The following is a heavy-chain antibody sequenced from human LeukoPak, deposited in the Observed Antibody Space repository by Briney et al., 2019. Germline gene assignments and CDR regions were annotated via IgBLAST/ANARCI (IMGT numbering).Heavy chain of an antibody. CDR3: ARGGLTTASFGY. D-gene: IGHD4-11*01. CDR2: IIPIFGTA. J-gene: IGHJ4*02. Sequence: SVKVSCKASGGTFSSYAISWVRQAPGQGLEWMGGIIPIFGTANYAQKFQGRVTITADESTSTAYMELGSLRSEDTAVYYCARGGLTTASFGYWGQGTLVTVSS. V-gene: IGHV1-69*13. CDR1: GGTFSSYA.